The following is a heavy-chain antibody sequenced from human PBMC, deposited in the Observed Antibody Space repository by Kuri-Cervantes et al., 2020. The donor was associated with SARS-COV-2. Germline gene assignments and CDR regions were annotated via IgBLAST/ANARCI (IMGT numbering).Heavy chain of an antibody. CDR2: ISSSGSTI. V-gene: IGHV3-48*04. CDR1: GFTFSSYS. CDR3: ARDGRPQVVIAGLGAFDI. D-gene: IGHD2-21*01. Sequence: LSLTCAASGFTFSSYSMNWVRQAPGKGLEWVSYISSSGSTIYYADSVKGRFTISRDNAKNSLYLQMNSLRAEDTAVYYCARDGRPQVVIAGLGAFDIWGQGTMVTVSS. J-gene: IGHJ3*02.